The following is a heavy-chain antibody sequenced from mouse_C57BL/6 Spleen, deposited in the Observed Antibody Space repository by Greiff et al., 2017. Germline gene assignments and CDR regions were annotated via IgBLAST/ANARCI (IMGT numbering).Heavy chain of an antibody. V-gene: IGHV3-6*01. J-gene: IGHJ4*01. CDR3: ARGSVVRAMDY. CDR2: ISYDGSN. D-gene: IGHD1-1*01. CDR1: GYSITSGYY. Sequence: EVKLLESGPGLVKPSQSLSLTCSVTGYSITSGYYWNWIRQFPGNKLEWMGYISYDGSNNYNPSLKNRISITRDTSKNQFFLKLNSVTTEDTATYYCARGSVVRAMDYWGQGTSVTVSS.